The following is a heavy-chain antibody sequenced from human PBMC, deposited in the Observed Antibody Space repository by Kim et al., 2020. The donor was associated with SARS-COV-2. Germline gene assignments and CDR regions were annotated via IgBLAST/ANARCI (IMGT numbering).Heavy chain of an antibody. CDR2: IDSGGTT. D-gene: IGHD1-26*01. CDR3: SGREGEDGPLDG. J-gene: IGHJ1*01. Sequence: GGSLRLSCAAAGFSVTHNYMNWVRQAPGKGLEWVSGIDSGGTTYNYDSAKDRFTISSNNYKNTPLQVKLSRRVDDTAAFFCSGREGEDGPLDGWGQG. CDR1: GFSVTHNY. V-gene: IGHV3-53*01.